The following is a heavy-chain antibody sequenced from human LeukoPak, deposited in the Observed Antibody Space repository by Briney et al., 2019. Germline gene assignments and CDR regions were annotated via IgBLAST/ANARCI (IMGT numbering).Heavy chain of an antibody. Sequence: ASVKVSCKASGYTFTSYDINWVRQATGQGLEWMGWMNTNSGNTGYAQKFQGRVTMTRNTSISTAYMELSSLRSEDTAVYYCARLIGWEHLDYYYYMDVWGKGTTVTVSS. CDR2: MNTNSGNT. V-gene: IGHV1-8*01. CDR3: ARLIGWEHLDYYYYMDV. CDR1: GYTFTSYD. D-gene: IGHD1-26*01. J-gene: IGHJ6*03.